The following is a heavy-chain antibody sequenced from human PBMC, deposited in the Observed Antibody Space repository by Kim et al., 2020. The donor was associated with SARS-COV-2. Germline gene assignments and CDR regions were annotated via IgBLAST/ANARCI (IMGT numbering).Heavy chain of an antibody. J-gene: IGHJ3*02. CDR3: ARWVRGYSSTPRGRAFDI. CDR1: GYTFTSYG. CDR2: ISAYNGNT. Sequence: ASVKVSCKASGYTFTSYGISWVRQAPGQGLEWMGWISAYNGNTNYAQKLQGRVTMTTDTSTSTAYMELRSLRSDDTAVYYCARWVRGYSSTPRGRAFDIWGQGTMVTVSS. D-gene: IGHD6-13*01. V-gene: IGHV1-18*01.